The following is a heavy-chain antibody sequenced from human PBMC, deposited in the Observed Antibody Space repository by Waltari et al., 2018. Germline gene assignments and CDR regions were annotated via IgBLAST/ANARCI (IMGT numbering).Heavy chain of an antibody. J-gene: IGHJ5*02. D-gene: IGHD3-10*01. CDR3: VRDLGGSGNSWFDA. CDR2: ISHSANT. Sequence: QVQLQESGPGQARPSETLSLTCIVSSSSIRSGYFWGWIRQPPGKGLQWIGSISHSANTYYNPSLKSRVSMSVDTSKNQFALKMTSVTAADTAIYYCVRDLGGSGNSWFDAWGQGTLVTVSS. V-gene: IGHV4-38-2*02. CDR1: SSSIRSGYF.